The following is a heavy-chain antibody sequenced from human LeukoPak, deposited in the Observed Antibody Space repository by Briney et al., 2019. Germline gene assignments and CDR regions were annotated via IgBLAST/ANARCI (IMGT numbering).Heavy chain of an antibody. V-gene: IGHV1-2*02. CDR3: ARDGMITFGGVYDY. CDR2: INPNSGGT. D-gene: IGHD3-16*01. Sequence: ASVKVSCKASGYTFTGYYMHWVRQAPGHGLEWMGWINPNSGGTNYAQKFQGRVTMTRDTSISTAYMELSRLRSDDTAVYYCARDGMITFGGVYDYWGQGALVTVSS. CDR1: GYTFTGYY. J-gene: IGHJ4*02.